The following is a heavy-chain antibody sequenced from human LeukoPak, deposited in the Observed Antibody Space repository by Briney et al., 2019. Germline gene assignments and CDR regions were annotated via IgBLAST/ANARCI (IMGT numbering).Heavy chain of an antibody. V-gene: IGHV1-18*01. CDR2: XXXYNGNT. CDR3: ASLYYDILTGYYTIDY. Sequence: ASVKVSCKASGYTFTSYGISWVRQAPGQGLEWMXXXXXYNGNTNYAPXLXGRXXXTTDTSTSTAYMELRSLRSDDTAVYYCASLYYDILTGYYTIDYWGQATLVTVSS. D-gene: IGHD3-9*01. J-gene: IGHJ4*02. CDR1: GYTFTSYG.